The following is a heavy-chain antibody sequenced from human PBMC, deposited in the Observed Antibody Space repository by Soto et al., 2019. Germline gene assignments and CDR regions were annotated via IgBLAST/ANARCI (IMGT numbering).Heavy chain of an antibody. CDR1: GFTFSSYA. Sequence: EVQLLESGGGLVQPGGSLRLSCAASGFTFSSYAMSWVRQAPGKGLEWVSAISGSGGSTYYADYVKGRFTISRDNSKNTLYLQMNSLRAEDTAVYYCAKAAGDSGYDSGGFDYWGQGTLVTVSS. V-gene: IGHV3-23*01. J-gene: IGHJ4*02. CDR2: ISGSGGST. D-gene: IGHD5-12*01. CDR3: AKAAGDSGYDSGGFDY.